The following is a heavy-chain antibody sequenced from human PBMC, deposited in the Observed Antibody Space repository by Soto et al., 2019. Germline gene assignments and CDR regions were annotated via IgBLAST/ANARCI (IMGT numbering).Heavy chain of an antibody. J-gene: IGHJ4*02. CDR1: GFTFSSCG. Sequence: QAQLVESGGGVVQPGRSLRLSCVDSGFTFSSCGMHWVRQAPGKGLEWVAGISYDGRNEFYEDSVKGRFTISRDNSKSTLYLQMNSLRPEDTAVYYCAKDGYYYDSRGYYVWDHWGQGALVIVSS. D-gene: IGHD3-22*01. V-gene: IGHV3-30*18. CDR2: ISYDGRNE. CDR3: AKDGYYYDSRGYYVWDH.